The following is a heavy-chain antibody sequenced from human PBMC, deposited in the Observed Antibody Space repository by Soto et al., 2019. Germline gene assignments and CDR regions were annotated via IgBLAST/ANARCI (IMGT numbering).Heavy chain of an antibody. CDR2: INGDGGTI. CDR3: TRGGNYYFDY. D-gene: IGHD1-7*01. J-gene: IGHJ4*02. CDR1: GFTFSTSW. V-gene: IGHV3-74*01. Sequence: EVQLVEAGGGLVQPGGSLRLSCAASGFTFSTSWMHCVRQAPGKGLVWVSRINGDGGTINYADSVKGRFTISRDNAKNTVYLQMNSLSADDTAVYYCTRGGNYYFDYWDQGTLVTVSS.